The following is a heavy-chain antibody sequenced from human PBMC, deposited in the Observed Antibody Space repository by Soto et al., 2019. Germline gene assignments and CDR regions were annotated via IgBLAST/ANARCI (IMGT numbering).Heavy chain of an antibody. Sequence: QVQLVESGGGVVQPGRSLRLSCAASGFTFSSYGMHWVRQAPGKGLEWVAVISYDGSNKYYADSVKGRFTISRDNSKNTLYLQMNSLRAEDTAVYYCAKGGYSYGLVHYMDVWGKGTTVTVSS. CDR1: GFTFSSYG. V-gene: IGHV3-30*18. J-gene: IGHJ6*03. CDR3: AKGGYSYGLVHYMDV. CDR2: ISYDGSNK. D-gene: IGHD5-18*01.